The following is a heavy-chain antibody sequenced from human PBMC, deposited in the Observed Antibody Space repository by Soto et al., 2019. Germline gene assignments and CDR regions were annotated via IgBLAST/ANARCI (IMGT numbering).Heavy chain of an antibody. CDR1: GGSISSGDYY. D-gene: IGHD6-13*01. V-gene: IGHV4-30-4*01. CDR2: IYYSGST. Sequence: QVQLQESGPGLVKPSQTLSLTCTVSGGSISSGDYYWSWIRQPPGKGLEWIGYIYYSGSTYYNPSPTSRVXTXVXXSNNQFSLRRSSVTAADTAVYNCARERPDGSRLAPWGQGTLVTVSS. CDR3: ARERPDGSRLAP. J-gene: IGHJ5*02.